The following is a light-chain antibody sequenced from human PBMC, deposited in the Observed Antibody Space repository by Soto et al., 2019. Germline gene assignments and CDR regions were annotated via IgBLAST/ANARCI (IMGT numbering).Light chain of an antibody. Sequence: SALNQPASVYGSPGQAMTISCTGTIIDVGSYNYVSWYQQHPGKAPKLMSYEVSDRPSGISSRFSGSKSGNTASLTISGLQTEDEADYYCSSYTSSSTLFGTGTKVTVL. V-gene: IGLV2-14*01. CDR2: EVS. CDR3: SSYTSSSTL. J-gene: IGLJ1*01. CDR1: IIDVGSYNY.